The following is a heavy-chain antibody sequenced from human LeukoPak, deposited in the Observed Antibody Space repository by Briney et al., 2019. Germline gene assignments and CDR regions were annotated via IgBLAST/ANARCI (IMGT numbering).Heavy chain of an antibody. J-gene: IGHJ5*02. CDR1: GFTFDDYA. CDR2: ISWNSGSI. CDR3: AKGPFRRGRFLEWPNWFDP. D-gene: IGHD3-3*01. V-gene: IGHV3-9*01. Sequence: GGSLRLSCAASGFTFDDYAMHWVRQAPGKGLEWVSGISWNSGSIGYADSVKGRFTISRDNAKNSLYLQMNSLRAEDTALYYCAKGPFRRGRFLEWPNWFDPWGQGTLVTVSS.